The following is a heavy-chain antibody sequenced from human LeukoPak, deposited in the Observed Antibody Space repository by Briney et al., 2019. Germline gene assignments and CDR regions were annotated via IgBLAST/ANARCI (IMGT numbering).Heavy chain of an antibody. CDR1: GVNFGGACG. Sequence: GGSLRLSCTGSGVNFGGACGMHWVGQAPGKGLEWVAVISYDGNNKYYADSVKGRFTISRDNSKNTLYLQMNSLRAEDTAVYYCAKALQVWLFGFDYWGQGTLVTVSS. V-gene: IGHV3-30*18. J-gene: IGHJ4*02. D-gene: IGHD5-18*01. CDR2: ISYDGNNK. CDR3: AKALQVWLFGFDY.